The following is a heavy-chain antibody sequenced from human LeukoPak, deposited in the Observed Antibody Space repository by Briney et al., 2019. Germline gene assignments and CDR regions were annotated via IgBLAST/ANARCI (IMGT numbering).Heavy chain of an antibody. CDR3: AKGGSSSS. CDR2: IRYDGSDK. Sequence: GGSLRLSCTASGFSFSSYGMHWVRQAPGKGLEWVAFIRYDGSDKYYADSVKGRFTISRDDSKNTLYLQMNSLRAEDTAVYYCAKGGSSSSWGQGTLVTVSS. CDR1: GFSFSSYG. V-gene: IGHV3-30*02. D-gene: IGHD6-6*01. J-gene: IGHJ5*02.